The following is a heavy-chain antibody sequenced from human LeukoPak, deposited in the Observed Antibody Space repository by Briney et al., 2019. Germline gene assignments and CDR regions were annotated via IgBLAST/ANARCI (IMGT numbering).Heavy chain of an antibody. CDR3: ARETLEGKFDP. V-gene: IGHV4-59*01. J-gene: IGHJ5*02. Sequence: PSETLSLTCTVSDGSISNYYWTWIRQPPGKDLEWIGYIYYSGSTKTNPSLKSRVTVSVDTSKNQFSLKLSSVTAADTAVYFCARETLEGKFDPWGQGTLVTVSS. D-gene: IGHD1-1*01. CDR1: DGSISNYY. CDR2: IYYSGST.